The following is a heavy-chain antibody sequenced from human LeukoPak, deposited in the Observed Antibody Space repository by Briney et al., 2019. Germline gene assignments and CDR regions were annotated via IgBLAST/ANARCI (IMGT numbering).Heavy chain of an antibody. CDR1: GFTFSNFW. CDR3: ARSIEY. J-gene: IGHJ4*02. Sequence: GGSLRLSCAASGFTFSNFWMHWVRQVPGQGLVWVSGISDEGSTYYADSMKGRFTISRDNSKNTLYLQMSSLRAEDTAVYYCARSIEYWGQGTLVTISS. CDR2: ISDEGST. V-gene: IGHV3-74*01.